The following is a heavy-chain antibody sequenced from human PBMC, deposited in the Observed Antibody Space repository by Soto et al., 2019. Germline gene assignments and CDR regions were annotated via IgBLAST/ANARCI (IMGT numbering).Heavy chain of an antibody. CDR2: ISSNGGST. J-gene: IGHJ3*02. V-gene: IGHV3-64*01. D-gene: IGHD5-12*01. CDR3: ARAIDRDIVATYDAFDI. CDR1: GFTFSSYA. Sequence: GGSLRLSCAASGFTFSSYAMHWVRQAPGKGLEYVSAISSNGGSTYYANSVKGRFTISRDNSKNTLYLQMGSLRAEDMAVYYCARAIDRDIVATYDAFDIWGQGTMVTVSS.